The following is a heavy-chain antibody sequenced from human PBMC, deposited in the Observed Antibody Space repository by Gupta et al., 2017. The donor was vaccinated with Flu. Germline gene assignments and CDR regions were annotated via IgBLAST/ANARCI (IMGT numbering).Heavy chain of an antibody. CDR2: INPNSGGT. Sequence: GYTFTGYYMHWVRQAPGQGLEWMGRINPNSGGTNYAQKFQGRVTMTRDTSISTAYMELSRLRSDDTAVYYCARVGYSYDHDAFDIWGQGTMV. D-gene: IGHD5-18*01. J-gene: IGHJ3*02. V-gene: IGHV1-2*06. CDR1: GYTFTGYY. CDR3: ARVGYSYDHDAFDI.